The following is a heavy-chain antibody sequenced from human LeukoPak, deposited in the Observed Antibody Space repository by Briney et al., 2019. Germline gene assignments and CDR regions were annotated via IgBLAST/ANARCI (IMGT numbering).Heavy chain of an antibody. CDR2: INGDGSAP. D-gene: IGHD3-16*01. V-gene: IGHV3-74*01. J-gene: IGHJ4*02. Sequence: PGGSLRLSCADSGFTYSSYWMHWVRQAPGKGLVWVSRINGDGSAPTYADSLKGRFTISRDNTKNTLYLQINSLRAEDTAVYFCARDRLYTSDYWGQGTLVTVSS. CDR3: ARDRLYTSDY. CDR1: GFTYSSYW.